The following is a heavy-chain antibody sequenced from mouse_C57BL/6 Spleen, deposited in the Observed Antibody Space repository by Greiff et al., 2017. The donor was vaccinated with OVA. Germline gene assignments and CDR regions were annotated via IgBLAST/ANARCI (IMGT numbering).Heavy chain of an antibody. V-gene: IGHV1-64*01. Sequence: QVQLKQPGAELVKPGASVKLSCKASGYTFTSYWMHWVKQRPGQGLEWIGMIHPNSGSTNYNEKFKSKATLTVDKSSSTAYMQLSSLTSEDSAVYYCARQYGSHYYAMDYWGQGTSVTVSS. CDR3: ARQYGSHYYAMDY. J-gene: IGHJ4*01. CDR2: IHPNSGST. CDR1: GYTFTSYW. D-gene: IGHD1-1*01.